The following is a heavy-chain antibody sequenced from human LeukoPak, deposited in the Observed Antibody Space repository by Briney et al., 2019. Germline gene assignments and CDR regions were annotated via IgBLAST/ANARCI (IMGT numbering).Heavy chain of an antibody. V-gene: IGHV5-10-1*01. J-gene: IGHJ4*02. D-gene: IGHD6-6*01. Sequence: GESLQISCKGSGNSFTSYWISWVRQMPGKGLEWMGRIDPSDSYTNYSPSFQGHVTISADKSISTAYLQWSSLKASDTAMYYCARHPLLTAYSSSSYDGVDYWGQGTLVTVSS. CDR2: IDPSDSYT. CDR1: GNSFTSYW. CDR3: ARHPLLTAYSSSSYDGVDY.